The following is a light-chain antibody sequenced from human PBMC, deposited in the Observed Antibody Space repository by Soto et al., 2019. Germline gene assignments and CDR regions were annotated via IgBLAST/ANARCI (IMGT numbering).Light chain of an antibody. Sequence: VLTQPPSVSGAPGQRVTISCTGSSSNIGAGYDVHWYQQLPGTAPKLLIYGNSNRPSGVPDRFSGSKSGTSACLAITGFQAEYVAHHYFQSYDSSLSVVFGGGTKLTVL. V-gene: IGLV1-40*01. J-gene: IGLJ2*01. CDR3: QSYDSSLSVV. CDR1: SSNIGAGYD. CDR2: GNS.